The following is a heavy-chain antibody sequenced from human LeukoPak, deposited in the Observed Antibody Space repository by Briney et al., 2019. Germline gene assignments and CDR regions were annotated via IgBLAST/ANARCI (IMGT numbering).Heavy chain of an antibody. CDR3: ARGYSSGYYLTYNWFDP. J-gene: IGHJ5*02. CDR2: IYHSGST. Sequence: PSETLSLTCTVSGYSISSGYYWGWIRQPPGKGLEWIGSIYHSGSTYYNPSLKSRVTISVDTSKNQFSLKLSSVTAADTAVYYCARGYSSGYYLTYNWFDPWGQGTLVTVSS. CDR1: GYSISSGYY. V-gene: IGHV4-38-2*02. D-gene: IGHD3-22*01.